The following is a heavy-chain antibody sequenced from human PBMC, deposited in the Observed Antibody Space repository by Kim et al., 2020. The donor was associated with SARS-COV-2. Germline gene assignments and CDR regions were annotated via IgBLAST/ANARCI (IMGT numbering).Heavy chain of an antibody. Sequence: GGSLRRSCAASGFTFSSYAMHWVRQAPGKGLEWVAVISYDGSNKYYADSVKGRFTISRDNSKNTLYLQMNSLRAEDTAVYYCARDRGDYDILTGYYLLDAFDIWGQGTMVTVSS. CDR2: ISYDGSNK. CDR3: ARDRGDYDILTGYYLLDAFDI. J-gene: IGHJ3*02. D-gene: IGHD3-9*01. V-gene: IGHV3-30-3*01. CDR1: GFTFSSYA.